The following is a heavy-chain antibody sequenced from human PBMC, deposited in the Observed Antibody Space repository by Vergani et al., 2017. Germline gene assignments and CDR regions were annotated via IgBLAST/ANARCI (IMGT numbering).Heavy chain of an antibody. D-gene: IGHD6-6*01. CDR1: GFTFSDFW. Sequence: EVQLVESGGGLVQPGGSLRLSCAASGFTFSDFWMTWVRQVPGKGLEWVANIMPDGSATMYADSLRGRFSISRDNAKNSLHLHMSSLRVEDTAVYFCAKSGFVGAFETWCQGTMVTFSS. CDR2: IMPDGSAT. V-gene: IGHV3-7*01. J-gene: IGHJ3*02. CDR3: AKSGFVGAFET.